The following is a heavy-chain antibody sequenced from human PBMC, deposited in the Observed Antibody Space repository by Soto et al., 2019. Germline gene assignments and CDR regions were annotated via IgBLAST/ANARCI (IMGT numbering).Heavy chain of an antibody. D-gene: IGHD1-1*01. CDR1: GGAVNSGGYP. CDR2: IYYSGST. Sequence: SESLSLSCTVSGGAVNSGGYPWSWNSQHPGKGLEWIGDIYYSGSTYYNPSLKSRVTISIDTSTNHFSLHLSALTAADTAVYYCARAPIPNWNYYGMDVWGQGTTVTVS. J-gene: IGHJ6*02. CDR3: ARAPIPNWNYYGMDV. V-gene: IGHV4-31*03.